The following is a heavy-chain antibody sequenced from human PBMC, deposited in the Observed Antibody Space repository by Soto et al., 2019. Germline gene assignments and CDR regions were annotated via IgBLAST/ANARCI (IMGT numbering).Heavy chain of an antibody. Sequence: GGSQRLSCAASEFMFSNYAMNWVRQAPGKGLEWVSAISGSGGITYYADSVKGRFTISRDNSKNTLYPQMNSMRAEDTAVYYCAKAEKSSAVAGYFDSWGQGTLVTVSS. V-gene: IGHV3-23*01. CDR1: EFMFSNYA. D-gene: IGHD6-19*01. CDR3: AKAEKSSAVAGYFDS. J-gene: IGHJ4*02. CDR2: ISGSGGIT.